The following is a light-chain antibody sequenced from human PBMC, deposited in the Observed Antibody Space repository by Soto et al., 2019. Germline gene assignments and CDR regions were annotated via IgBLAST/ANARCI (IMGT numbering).Light chain of an antibody. CDR2: GAS. J-gene: IGKJ1*01. Sequence: EIVLTQSPGTLSLSPGERATLSCRASQSVTSNQLAWYQQRPGQAPRLLIYGASSRATGIPDRFSGSGSGTDFTLTVSRLETEDFAVYYCQQYGGSATFGQGTKVEIK. CDR1: QSVTSNQ. V-gene: IGKV3-20*01. CDR3: QQYGGSAT.